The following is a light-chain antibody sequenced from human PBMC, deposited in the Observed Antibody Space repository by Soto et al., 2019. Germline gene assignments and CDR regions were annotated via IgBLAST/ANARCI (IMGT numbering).Light chain of an antibody. J-gene: IGKJ1*01. CDR2: DVS. Sequence: EIVLTQAPGTLSLSPGERATLSCRSSQSVSSSYLAWYQQKPGQAPRLLIYDVSSRATGIPDRFSGSGSGTDFTLTISRLEPEDFAVYYCQQDGSSATFGQGTKVEIK. CDR1: QSVSSSY. CDR3: QQDGSSAT. V-gene: IGKV3-20*01.